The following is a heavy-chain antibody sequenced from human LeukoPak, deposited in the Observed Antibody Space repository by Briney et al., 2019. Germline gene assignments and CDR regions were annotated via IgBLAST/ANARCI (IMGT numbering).Heavy chain of an antibody. Sequence: ASVKVSCKASGYTFTSYAMNWVRQAPGQGLEWMGWISAYNGNTNYAQKLQGRVTMTTDTSTSTAYMELRSLRSDDTAVYYCAGDGRDGYNRYWGQGTLVTVSS. CDR2: ISAYNGNT. CDR3: AGDGRDGYNRY. D-gene: IGHD5-24*01. J-gene: IGHJ4*02. V-gene: IGHV1-18*01. CDR1: GYTFTSYA.